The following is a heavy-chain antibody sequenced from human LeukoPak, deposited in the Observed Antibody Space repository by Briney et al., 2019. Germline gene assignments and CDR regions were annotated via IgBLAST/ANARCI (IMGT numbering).Heavy chain of an antibody. CDR1: GGSISSYY. CDR3: ARGGYDFWSGYYSVRFDY. J-gene: IGHJ4*02. V-gene: IGHV4-34*01. D-gene: IGHD3-3*01. Sequence: SETLSLTCTVSGGSISSYYWSWIRQPPGKGLEWIGEINHSGSTNYNPSLKSRVTISVDTSKNQFSLKLSSVTAADTAVYYCARGGYDFWSGYYSVRFDYWGQGTLVTVSS. CDR2: INHSGST.